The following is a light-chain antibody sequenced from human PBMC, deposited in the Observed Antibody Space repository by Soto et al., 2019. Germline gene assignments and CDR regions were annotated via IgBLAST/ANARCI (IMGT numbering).Light chain of an antibody. CDR1: SSDVGGYNY. V-gene: IGLV2-11*01. J-gene: IGLJ1*01. Sequence: QSALTQPRSVSGSPGQSVTISCTGTSSDVGGYNYVSWYQQHPGKAPKVMIYDVSERPSGVPDRFSGSKSGNTASLTISGLQAEYEADYYCCSYAGSPRYVLGTGTKHTVL. CDR3: CSYAGSPRYV. CDR2: DVS.